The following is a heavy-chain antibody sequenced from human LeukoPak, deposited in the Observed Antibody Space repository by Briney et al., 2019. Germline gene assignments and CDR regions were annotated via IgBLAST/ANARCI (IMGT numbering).Heavy chain of an antibody. CDR1: GGSISSYY. D-gene: IGHD6-19*01. J-gene: IGHJ3*02. CDR3: ARVGQWLLDAFDI. Sequence: PSETLSLTCTVSGGSISSYYWSWIRQPPGKGLEWIGYIYYSGSTNSTPSLKSRVTLSVDPSKNQFSLKLGSVTAADTAVYYCARVGQWLLDAFDIWGQGTMVTVSS. CDR2: IYYSGST. V-gene: IGHV4-59*01.